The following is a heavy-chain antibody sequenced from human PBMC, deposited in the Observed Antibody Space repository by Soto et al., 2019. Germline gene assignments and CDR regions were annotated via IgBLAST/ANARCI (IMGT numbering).Heavy chain of an antibody. CDR1: GGTFSSYA. J-gene: IGHJ5*02. Sequence: VKVSCKASGGTFSSYAISWVRQAPGQGLEWMGGIIPIFGTANYAQKFQGRVTITADESTSTAYMELSSLRSEDTAVYYCARSNHKRRDEGWLVVPAENWFDPWGQGTLVTVSS. D-gene: IGHD2-2*01. CDR2: IIPIFGTA. V-gene: IGHV1-69*13. CDR3: ARSNHKRRDEGWLVVPAENWFDP.